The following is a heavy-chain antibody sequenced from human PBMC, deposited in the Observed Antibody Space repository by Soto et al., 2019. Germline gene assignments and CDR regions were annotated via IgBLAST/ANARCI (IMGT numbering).Heavy chain of an antibody. V-gene: IGHV2-5*02. J-gene: IGHJ4*02. Sequence: QITLKESGPTLVKPTQTLTLTCTFSGFSLSTSGVGVGWIRQPPGKALEWLALIYWDDDKRYKPSLKSRLPITKDTSKNQVVLTVTNLDPLDTATYYCALSEGDYWGQGTLVTVSS. D-gene: IGHD3-16*01. CDR1: GFSLSTSGVG. CDR2: IYWDDDK. CDR3: ALSEGDY.